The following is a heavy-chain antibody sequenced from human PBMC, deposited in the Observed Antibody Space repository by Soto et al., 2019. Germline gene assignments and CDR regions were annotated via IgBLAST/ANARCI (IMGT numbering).Heavy chain of an antibody. Sequence: SETLSLTCAVYGESFSGYYLSWIRQPPGKGLEWIGEINHSGSTNYNPSLKSRVTISVDTSKNQFSLKLSSVTAADTAVFYCARTYGSSWYMTFDYWGQGTLVTVSS. J-gene: IGHJ4*02. CDR3: ARTYGSSWYMTFDY. CDR1: GESFSGYY. D-gene: IGHD6-13*01. V-gene: IGHV4-34*01. CDR2: INHSGST.